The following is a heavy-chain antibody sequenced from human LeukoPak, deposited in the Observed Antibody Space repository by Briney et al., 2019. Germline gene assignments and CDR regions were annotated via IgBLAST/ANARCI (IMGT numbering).Heavy chain of an antibody. V-gene: IGHV4-4*02. J-gene: IGHJ5*02. CDR1: HGSISSSNW. CDR2: INHSGST. CDR3: ARGRITMVRGVISNWFDP. D-gene: IGHD3-10*01. Sequence: SETLSLTCALFHGSISSSNWWSWVRQPPGKGLEWIGEINHSGSTNYNPSLKSRVTISVDTSKNQFSLKLSSVTAADTAVYYCARGRITMVRGVISNWFDPWGQGTLVTVSS.